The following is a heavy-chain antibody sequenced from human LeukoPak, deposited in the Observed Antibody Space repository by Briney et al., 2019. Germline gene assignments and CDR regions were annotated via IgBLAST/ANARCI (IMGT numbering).Heavy chain of an antibody. J-gene: IGHJ5*02. CDR2: ISYDGSNK. Sequence: GGSLRLSCAASGFTFSSYGMHWVRQAPGKGLEWVAVISYDGSNKYYADSVKGRFTISRDNSKNTLYLQMNSLRAEDTAVYYCARDQYGDYDNWFDPWGQGTLVTVSS. V-gene: IGHV3-30*03. CDR3: ARDQYGDYDNWFDP. CDR1: GFTFSSYG. D-gene: IGHD4-17*01.